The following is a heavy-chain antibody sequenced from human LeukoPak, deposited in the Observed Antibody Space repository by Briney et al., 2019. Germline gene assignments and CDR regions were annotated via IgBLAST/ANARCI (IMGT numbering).Heavy chain of an antibody. CDR1: GGSISNYH. J-gene: IGHJ4*02. Sequence: SDTLSLTCTVSGGSISNYHWTWLRQPAAKGLEWIGQIHTSGSTNYNPPLKSRVTMSIDTPENQVSLTMRSVTAADTAVYYCARRDYSSGWSFDKWGQGTLVTVSS. CDR2: IHTSGST. V-gene: IGHV4-4*07. D-gene: IGHD6-19*01. CDR3: ARRDYSSGWSFDK.